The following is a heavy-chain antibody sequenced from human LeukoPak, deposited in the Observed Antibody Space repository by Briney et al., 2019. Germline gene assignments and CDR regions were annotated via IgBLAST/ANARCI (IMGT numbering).Heavy chain of an antibody. CDR2: IYYTGNT. D-gene: IGHD5-24*01. J-gene: IGHJ4*02. CDR3: ARGRVEMATIDFDY. CDR1: GVSISSSNFY. Sequence: SETLSLTCTVSGVSISSSNFYWGWIRQPPGKGLEWIGSIYYTGNTNYNPSLKSRVTISVDTPKNQFSLKLSSVTAADTAMYYCARGRVEMATIDFDYWGQGTLVTVSS. V-gene: IGHV4-39*07.